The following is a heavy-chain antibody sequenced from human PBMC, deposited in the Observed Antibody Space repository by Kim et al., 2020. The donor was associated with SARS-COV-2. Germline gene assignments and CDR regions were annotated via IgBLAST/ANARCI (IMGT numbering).Heavy chain of an antibody. CDR3: ARGDSSSWYLHAFDI. V-gene: IGHV5-51*01. Sequence: PSFQGQVTISADKSISTAYLQWSSLKASDTAMYYCARGDSSSWYLHAFDIWGQGTMVTVSS. D-gene: IGHD6-13*01. J-gene: IGHJ3*02.